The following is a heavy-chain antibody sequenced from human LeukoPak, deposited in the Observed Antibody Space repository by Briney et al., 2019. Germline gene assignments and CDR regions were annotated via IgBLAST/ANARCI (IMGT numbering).Heavy chain of an antibody. J-gene: IGHJ4*02. V-gene: IGHV4-34*01. D-gene: IGHD3-10*01. CDR1: GGSFIGYY. Sequence: SETLSLTCAVYGGSFIGYYWSWIRQPPGKGLEWIGEINHFGSTNYNPSLKSRVTISIDTSKNQFSLKLSSVTAADTAVYYRARHRSMGRNDFGYWGQGTLVTVSS. CDR2: INHFGST. CDR3: ARHRSMGRNDFGY.